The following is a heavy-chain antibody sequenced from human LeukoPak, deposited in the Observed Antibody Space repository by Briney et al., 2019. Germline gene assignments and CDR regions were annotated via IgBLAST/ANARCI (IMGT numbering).Heavy chain of an antibody. CDR3: ARDQGYMGSGSYRSDL. CDR1: GFSVSTYA. Sequence: PGGSLRLSCAASGFSVSTYAMHWVRQAPGKGLEWVAVLSFGGSNEFYADSLKGRFTISRDISKNMIYLQMNSLRAEDTALYFCARDQGYMGSGSYRSDLWGQGTLVTVSS. J-gene: IGHJ5*02. CDR2: LSFGGSNE. D-gene: IGHD3-10*01. V-gene: IGHV3-30*04.